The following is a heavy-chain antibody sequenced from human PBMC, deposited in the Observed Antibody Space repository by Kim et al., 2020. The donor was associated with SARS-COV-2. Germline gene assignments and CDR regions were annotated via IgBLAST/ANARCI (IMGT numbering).Heavy chain of an antibody. CDR3: ARENGDYLYWYFDL. J-gene: IGHJ2*01. D-gene: IGHD4-17*01. CDR1: GFTFSSYA. CDR2: ISYDGSNK. V-gene: IGHV3-30*04. Sequence: GGSLRLSCAASGFTFSSYAMHWVRQAPGKGLEWVAVISYDGSNKYYADSVKGRFTISRDNSKNTLYLQMNSLRAEDTAVYYCARENGDYLYWYFDLWGRG.